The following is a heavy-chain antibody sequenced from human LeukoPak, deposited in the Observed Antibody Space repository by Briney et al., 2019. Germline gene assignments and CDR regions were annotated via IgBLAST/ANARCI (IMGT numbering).Heavy chain of an antibody. V-gene: IGHV4-39*01. D-gene: IGHD3-9*01. Sequence: PSETLSLTCTVSGGSISSSYYYWGWIRQPPGKGLEWIGSIYYSGSTYYNPSLKSRVTISVDTSKNQFSLKLSSVTAADTTVYYCARATRYYDILTGYRPYYFDYWGQGTLVTVSS. CDR3: ARATRYYDILTGYRPYYFDY. J-gene: IGHJ4*02. CDR2: IYYSGST. CDR1: GGSISSSYYY.